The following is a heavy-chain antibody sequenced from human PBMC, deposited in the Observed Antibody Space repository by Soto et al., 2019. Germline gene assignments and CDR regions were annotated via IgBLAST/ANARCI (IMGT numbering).Heavy chain of an antibody. CDR1: GGSISSGGYY. CDR2: IYYSGST. Sequence: PSETLSRTCTVSGGSISSGGYYWSWIRQHPGKGLEWIGYIYYSGSTYYNPSLKSRVTISVDTSKNQFSLKLSSVTAADTAVYYCATGSASSTSDAFDIWDRGTVVTVSS. D-gene: IGHD2-15*01. J-gene: IGHJ3*02. CDR3: ATGSASSTSDAFDI. V-gene: IGHV4-31*03.